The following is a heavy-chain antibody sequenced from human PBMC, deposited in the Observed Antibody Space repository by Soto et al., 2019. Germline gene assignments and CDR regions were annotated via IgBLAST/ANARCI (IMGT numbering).Heavy chain of an antibody. CDR1: GGSISSYY. J-gene: IGHJ5*02. CDR2: IYYSGST. V-gene: IGHV4-59*01. Sequence: TLSLTCTVSGGSISSYYWSWIRQPPGKGLEWIGYIYYSGSTNYNPSLKSRVTISVDTSKNQFSLKLSSVTAADTAVYYCARAGSSDWFDPWGQGTLVTVSS. D-gene: IGHD3-10*01. CDR3: ARAGSSDWFDP.